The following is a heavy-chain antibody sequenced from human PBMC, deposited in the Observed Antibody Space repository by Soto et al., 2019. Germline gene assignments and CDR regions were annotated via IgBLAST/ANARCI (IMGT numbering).Heavy chain of an antibody. D-gene: IGHD2-21*02. V-gene: IGHV3-21*01. CDR2: ISSSSSYI. CDR3: ARDAVGDSPIEPLDY. CDR1: GFTFSSYS. Sequence: GGSLRLSCAASGFTFSSYSMNWVRQAPGKGLEWVSSISSSSSYIYYADSVKGRFTISRDNAKNSLYLQMNSLRAEDTAVYYCARDAVGDSPIEPLDYWGQGTLVTVSS. J-gene: IGHJ4*02.